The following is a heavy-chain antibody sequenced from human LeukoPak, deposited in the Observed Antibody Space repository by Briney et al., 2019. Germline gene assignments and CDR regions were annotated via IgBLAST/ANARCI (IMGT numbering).Heavy chain of an antibody. J-gene: IGHJ4*02. CDR1: GGTFSSYA. Sequence: GASVKVSCKASGGTFSSYAISWVRQAPGQGLEWMGGIIPIFGTANYAQKFQGRVTITADESTSTAYMELSSLRSEDTAVYYCASGSTTKYYDSSGYLTPRYYFDYWGQGTLVTVSS. V-gene: IGHV1-69*13. D-gene: IGHD3-22*01. CDR3: ASGSTTKYYDSSGYLTPRYYFDY. CDR2: IIPIFGTA.